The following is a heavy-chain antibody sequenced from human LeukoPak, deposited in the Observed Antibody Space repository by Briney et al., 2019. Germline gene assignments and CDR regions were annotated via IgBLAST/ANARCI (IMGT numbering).Heavy chain of an antibody. V-gene: IGHV4-59*02. D-gene: IGHD1-1*01. Sequence: SQTLSPTSPVSARSVSSYYWSWIRQPPGKGLEWIGYTYYCGSTNYNPSLKSRVTISVDKSKNQFTLKLTSVTPADTAVYYGAAERQTTDYYYYYMDVWGKGTTVTVSS. CDR1: ARSVSSYY. CDR2: TYYCGST. CDR3: AAERQTTDYYYYYMDV. J-gene: IGHJ6*03.